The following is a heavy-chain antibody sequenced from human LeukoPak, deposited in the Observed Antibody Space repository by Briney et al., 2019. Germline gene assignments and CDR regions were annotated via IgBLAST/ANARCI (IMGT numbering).Heavy chain of an antibody. Sequence: SETLSLTCTVSGGSISSYYWSWIRQPPGKGLEWIGYIYYSGSTNYNPSLKSRVTISVDTSKNQFSLKLSSVTAADTAVYYCARDGYSDAFDIWGQGTMVTVSS. J-gene: IGHJ3*02. D-gene: IGHD6-13*01. CDR3: ARDGYSDAFDI. V-gene: IGHV4-59*01. CDR1: GGSISSYY. CDR2: IYYSGST.